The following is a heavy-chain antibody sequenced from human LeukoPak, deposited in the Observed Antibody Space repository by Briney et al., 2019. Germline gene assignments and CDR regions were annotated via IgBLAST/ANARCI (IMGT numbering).Heavy chain of an antibody. Sequence: GGSLRLSCAASGFTLSSYAMSWVRQAPGKGLEWVAVISYDGSNKYYADSVKGRFTISRDNSKNTLYLQMNNLRAEDTAVYYCARVAYIYGYSQGFDYWGQGTLVTVSS. D-gene: IGHD5-18*01. CDR1: GFTLSSYA. CDR2: ISYDGSNK. V-gene: IGHV3-30*03. CDR3: ARVAYIYGYSQGFDY. J-gene: IGHJ4*02.